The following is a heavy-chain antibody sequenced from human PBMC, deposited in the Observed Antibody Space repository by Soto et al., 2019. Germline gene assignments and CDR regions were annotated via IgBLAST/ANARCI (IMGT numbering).Heavy chain of an antibody. Sequence: PSETLSLTCTVSGGSISSSSYYWGWIRQPPGKGLEWIGSIYYSGSTYYNPSLKSRVTISVDTSKNQFSLKLSSVTAADTAVYYCARRMVGATTGYYFDYWGQGTPVTVSS. V-gene: IGHV4-39*01. CDR2: IYYSGST. CDR1: GGSISSSSYY. D-gene: IGHD1-26*01. J-gene: IGHJ4*02. CDR3: ARRMVGATTGYYFDY.